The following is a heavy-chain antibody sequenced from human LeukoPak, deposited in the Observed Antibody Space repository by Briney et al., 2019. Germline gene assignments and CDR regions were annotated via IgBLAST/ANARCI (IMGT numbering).Heavy chain of an antibody. CDR1: GFTISSSW. CDR3: AKWRTGDSYGYEY. V-gene: IGHV3-7*01. J-gene: IGHJ4*02. CDR2: IKKDGSEK. D-gene: IGHD5-18*01. Sequence: GGSLRLSCAASGFTISSSWMSWVRQAPGKGLEWVANIKKDGSEKYYVDSVKGRFTFSRDNAQESLYLQMNSLRAEDTAVYYCAKWRTGDSYGYEYWGQGTLVTVSS.